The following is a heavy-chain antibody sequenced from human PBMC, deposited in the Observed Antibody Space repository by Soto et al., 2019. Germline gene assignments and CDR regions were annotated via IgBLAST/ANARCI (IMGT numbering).Heavy chain of an antibody. J-gene: IGHJ4*02. CDR1: GFTFSSHA. V-gene: IGHV3-23*01. CDR3: AKRESGSYCADY. Sequence: EVQLLESGGGLVQPGGSLRLSCAASGFTFSSHAMSWVRQAPGKGLEWVSAISGGGGSTYYTDSVKGRFTISRDNSKNTLYLQMNSLRDEDTAVYYCAKRESGSYCADYWGQGTLVTVSS. D-gene: IGHD1-26*01. CDR2: ISGGGGST.